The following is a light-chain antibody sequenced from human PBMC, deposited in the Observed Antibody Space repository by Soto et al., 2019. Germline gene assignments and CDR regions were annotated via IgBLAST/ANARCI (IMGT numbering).Light chain of an antibody. V-gene: IGKV1-39*01. CDR1: ENINSY. CDR3: QQSYSRLVT. J-gene: IGKJ1*01. Sequence: DIQMPQSPSSLSASVEDRVIITCRASENINSYLNWYQQKPGKAPKLLIYAASRLQSGVPSRFSGSGSETGFTLTINTLQPEDSATYYCQQSYSRLVTFGQGTKVEIK. CDR2: AAS.